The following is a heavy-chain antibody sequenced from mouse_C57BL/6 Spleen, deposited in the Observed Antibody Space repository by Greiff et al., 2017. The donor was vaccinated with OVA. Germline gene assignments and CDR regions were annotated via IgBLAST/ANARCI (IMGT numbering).Heavy chain of an antibody. CDR3: ARSDGYYVLDY. J-gene: IGHJ2*01. D-gene: IGHD2-3*01. Sequence: QVHVKQPGAELVKPGASVKLSCKASGYTFTSYWMQWVKQRPGQGLEWIGEIDPSDSYTNYNQKFKGKATLTVDTSSSTAYMQLSSLTSEDSAVYCCARSDGYYVLDYWGQGTTLTVSS. V-gene: IGHV1-50*01. CDR1: GYTFTSYW. CDR2: IDPSDSYT.